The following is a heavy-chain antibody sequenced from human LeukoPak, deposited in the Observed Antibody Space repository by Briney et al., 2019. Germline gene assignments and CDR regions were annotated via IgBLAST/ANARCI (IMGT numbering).Heavy chain of an antibody. CDR2: IYHTGSN. Sequence: SETLSLACIVSGGSISSYYWSWIRQPPGKGLEWIGYIYHTGSNNYSPSLKSRVTMSVDTSKNQFSLKLSSVTAADTAVYYCARARYSNSWYAVDIWGQGTMVTVSS. D-gene: IGHD6-13*01. CDR1: GGSISSYY. J-gene: IGHJ3*02. V-gene: IGHV4-59*08. CDR3: ARARYSNSWYAVDI.